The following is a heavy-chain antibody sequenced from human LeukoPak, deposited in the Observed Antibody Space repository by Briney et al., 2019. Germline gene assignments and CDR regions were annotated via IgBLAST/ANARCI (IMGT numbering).Heavy chain of an antibody. CDR1: GFTFSSYG. CDR3: ARDRRITMVRGKNWFDP. J-gene: IGHJ5*02. D-gene: IGHD3-10*01. CDR2: IWYDGSNK. V-gene: IGHV3-33*01. Sequence: GRSLRLSCAASGFTFSSYGMHWVRQAPGKGLEWVAVIWYDGSNKYYADSVKGRFTISRDNSKNTLYLQMNSLRAEDTAVYYCARDRRITMVRGKNWFDPRGQGTLVTVSP.